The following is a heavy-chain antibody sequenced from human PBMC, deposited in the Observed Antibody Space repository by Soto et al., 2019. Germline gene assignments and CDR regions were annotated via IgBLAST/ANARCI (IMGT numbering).Heavy chain of an antibody. V-gene: IGHV1-69*08. CDR1: GGTFSSYT. J-gene: IGHJ6*02. CDR2: IIPILGIA. Sequence: QVQLVQSGAEVKKPGSSVKVSCKASGGTFSSYTISWVRQAPGQGLEWMGRIIPILGIANYAQKFQGRVTITADKSTSTAYMELSSLRSEYTAVYYCAREDPYYYGMDVWGQGTTVTVSS. CDR3: AREDPYYYGMDV.